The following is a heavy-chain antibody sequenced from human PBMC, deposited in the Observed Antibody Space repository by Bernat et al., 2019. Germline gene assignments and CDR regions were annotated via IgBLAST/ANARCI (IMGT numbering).Heavy chain of an antibody. CDR1: GGSFSGYY. V-gene: IGHV4-34*01. CDR2: INHSGST. D-gene: IGHD5-18*01. CDR3: ARSRWASYSYGYRSGLDY. Sequence: QVQLQQWGAGLLKPSETLSLTCAVYGGSFSGYYWSWIRQPPGQGLEWIGEINHSGSTNYNPSLKCRVTISVDTSKNQFSLKLSYVTAADTAVYCCARSRWASYSYGYRSGLDYWGQGTLVTVSS. J-gene: IGHJ4*02.